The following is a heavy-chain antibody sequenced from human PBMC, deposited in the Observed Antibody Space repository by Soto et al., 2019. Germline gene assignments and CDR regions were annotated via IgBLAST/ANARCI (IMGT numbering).Heavy chain of an antibody. V-gene: IGHV4-30-4*01. CDR2: IYYSGST. J-gene: IGHJ4*02. Sequence: SETLSLTCTVSGGSISSGDYYWSWIRQPPGKGLEWIGYIYYSGSTYCNPSLKSRVTISVDTSKNQFSLKLSSVTAADTAVYYCARTSIAVAGTGYYFDYWGQGTLVTVSS. D-gene: IGHD6-19*01. CDR1: GGSISSGDYY. CDR3: ARTSIAVAGTGYYFDY.